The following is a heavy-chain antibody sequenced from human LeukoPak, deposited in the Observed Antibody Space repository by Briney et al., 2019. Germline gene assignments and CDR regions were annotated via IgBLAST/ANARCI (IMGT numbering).Heavy chain of an antibody. D-gene: IGHD6-19*01. CDR2: IHHSGST. J-gene: IGHJ4*02. Sequence: SETLSLTCTVSGYFISSGYYWGWIRQPPGKGLQWIGSIHHSGSTYYNPSLKSRVTISVDTSKNQFSLKLSSVTAADTAVYYCARTSSSGLVGGYYFDYWGQGTLVTVSS. CDR3: ARTSSSGLVGGYYFDY. V-gene: IGHV4-38-2*02. CDR1: GYFISSGYY.